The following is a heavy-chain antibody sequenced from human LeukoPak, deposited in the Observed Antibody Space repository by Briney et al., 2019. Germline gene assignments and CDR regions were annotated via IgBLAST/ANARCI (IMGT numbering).Heavy chain of an antibody. CDR3: ARDQGIAAAGTDFDY. D-gene: IGHD6-13*01. CDR1: GYTFTGYY. Sequence: ASVKVSSKASGYTFTGYYMHWVRQAPGQGLEWMGWINPNSGGTNYAQKFQGRVTMTRDTSISTAYMELSRLRSDDTAVYYCARDQGIAAAGTDFDYWGQGTLVTVSS. CDR2: INPNSGGT. J-gene: IGHJ4*02. V-gene: IGHV1-2*02.